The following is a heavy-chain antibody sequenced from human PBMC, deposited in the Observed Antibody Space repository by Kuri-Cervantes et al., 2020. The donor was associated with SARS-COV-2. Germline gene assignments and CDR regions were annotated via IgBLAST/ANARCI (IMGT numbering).Heavy chain of an antibody. D-gene: IGHD3-16*01. CDR1: GFTVSGNY. J-gene: IGHJ6*03. V-gene: IGHV3-53*01. CDR2: IYTGDKT. CDR3: ARGAANYYYMDV. Sequence: GESLKISCAASGFTVSGNYMSWVRQAPEKGLEWLSVIYTGDKTYYADSVKGRFTISRDNSKNTVSLHMNSLRAEDTAMYYCARGAANYYYMDVWGKGTTVTVSS.